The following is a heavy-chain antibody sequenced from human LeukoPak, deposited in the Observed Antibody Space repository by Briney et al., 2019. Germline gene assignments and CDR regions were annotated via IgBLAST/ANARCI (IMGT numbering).Heavy chain of an antibody. D-gene: IGHD2-2*01. CDR2: ISGSGGST. CDR3: AKAIGRAGIVVVPAAIDY. CDR1: GFTFSSYA. J-gene: IGHJ4*02. Sequence: PGGSLRLSCAASGFTFSSYAMSWVRQAPGKGLEWVSAISGSGGSTYYADSVKGRFTISRDNSKNTLYLQMNSLRAEDTAVYDCAKAIGRAGIVVVPAAIDYWGQGTLVTVSS. V-gene: IGHV3-23*01.